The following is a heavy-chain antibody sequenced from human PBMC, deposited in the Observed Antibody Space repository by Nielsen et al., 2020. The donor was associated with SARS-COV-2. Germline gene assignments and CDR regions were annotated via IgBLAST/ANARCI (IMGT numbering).Heavy chain of an antibody. V-gene: IGHV4-61*01. CDR1: GGSVSSGSYY. J-gene: IGHJ4*02. Sequence: SETLSLTCTVSGGSVSSGSYYWTWIRQPPGKGLEWIGYIYYSGGTNYNPSLKSRVTISVDTSKNQFSLKLSSVTAADTAVYYCAKLAAAGARWGQGTLVAVSS. CDR3: AKLAAAGAR. D-gene: IGHD6-13*01. CDR2: IYYSGGT.